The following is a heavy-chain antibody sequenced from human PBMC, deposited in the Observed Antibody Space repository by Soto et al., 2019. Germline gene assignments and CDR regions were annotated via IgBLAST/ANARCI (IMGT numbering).Heavy chain of an antibody. Sequence: GGSLRLSCAASGFTFSSYWMSWVRQAPGKGLEWVANIKQDGSEKYYVDSVKGRFTISRDNAKNSLYLQMNSLRAEDTAVYYCARGGYGSPEDYYYIDVWGKGTTVTSP. D-gene: IGHD6-25*01. V-gene: IGHV3-7*01. CDR2: IKQDGSEK. CDR1: GFTFSSYW. J-gene: IGHJ6*03. CDR3: ARGGYGSPEDYYYIDV.